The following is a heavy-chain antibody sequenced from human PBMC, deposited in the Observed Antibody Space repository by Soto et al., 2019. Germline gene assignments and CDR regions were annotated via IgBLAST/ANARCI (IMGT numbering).Heavy chain of an antibody. CDR3: ARRRGSYRPIDY. V-gene: IGHV4-39*01. D-gene: IGHD1-26*01. Sequence: SETLSLTCTVSGGSISSSSYYWGWIRQPPGKGLEWIGSIYYSGSTYYNPSLKSRVTISVDTSKNQFSLKLSSVTAADTAVYYCARRRGSYRPIDYWGQGTLVTVS. CDR1: GGSISSSSYY. J-gene: IGHJ4*02. CDR2: IYYSGST.